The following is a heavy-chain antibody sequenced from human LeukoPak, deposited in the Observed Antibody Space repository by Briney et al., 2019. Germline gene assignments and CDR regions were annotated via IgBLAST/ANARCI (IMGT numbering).Heavy chain of an antibody. Sequence: GGSLRLSCAASGFTFSTYSMNWVRQAPGRGLQWISYISDSPPIIYYADSVKGRFTISRDNAKNLLYLQMDSLRAEDTAVYYCARDYGGSSPFDYWGQGTLVTVPS. CDR2: ISDSPPII. J-gene: IGHJ4*02. D-gene: IGHD4-23*01. CDR1: GFTFSTYS. V-gene: IGHV3-48*01. CDR3: ARDYGGSSPFDY.